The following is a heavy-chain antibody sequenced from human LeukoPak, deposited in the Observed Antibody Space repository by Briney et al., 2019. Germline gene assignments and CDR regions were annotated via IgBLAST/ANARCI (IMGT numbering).Heavy chain of an antibody. D-gene: IGHD6-19*01. V-gene: IGHV5-51*01. J-gene: IGHJ4*02. Sequence: GESLKISCKGSGYXFSGYWIGWVRQMPGKGLEWMGIIYPDDSDTRYSPSFQGQVTISADKSISTAYLQWSSLKASDTAMYYCARESGWYGGGIDYWGQGTLVTVSS. CDR1: GYXFSGYW. CDR3: ARESGWYGGGIDY. CDR2: IYPDDSDT.